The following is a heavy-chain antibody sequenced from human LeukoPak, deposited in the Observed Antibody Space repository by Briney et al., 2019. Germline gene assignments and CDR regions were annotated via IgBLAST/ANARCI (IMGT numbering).Heavy chain of an antibody. CDR2: IYYSGST. V-gene: IGHV4-31*03. CDR3: ARDDSSGYYY. Sequence: SQTLSLTCTVSGGSISSGGYYWSWIRQHPGKGLEWIGYIYYSGSTYYNPSLKSRVTISVDTSKNQFSLKLSSVTAADTAAYYCARDDSSGYYYWGQGTLVTVSS. J-gene: IGHJ4*02. D-gene: IGHD3-22*01. CDR1: GGSISSGGYY.